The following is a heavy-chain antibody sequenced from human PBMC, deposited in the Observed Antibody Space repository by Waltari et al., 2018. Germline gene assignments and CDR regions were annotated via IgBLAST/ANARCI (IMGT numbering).Heavy chain of an antibody. D-gene: IGHD4-17*01. CDR1: GGSISSYY. CDR2: IYYSGST. Sequence: QVQLQESGPGLVKPSETLSLTCTVSGGSISSYYWSWLRQPPGKGLEWIGYIYYSGSTNYNPSLKSRVTISVDTSKNQFSLKLSSVTAADTAVYYCARDRYGDYDILGYWGQGTLVTVSS. J-gene: IGHJ4*02. V-gene: IGHV4-59*01. CDR3: ARDRYGDYDILGY.